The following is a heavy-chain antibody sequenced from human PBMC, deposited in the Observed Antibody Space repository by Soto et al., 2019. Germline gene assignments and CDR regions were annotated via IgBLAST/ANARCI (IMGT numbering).Heavy chain of an antibody. CDR3: ARGGYTYGYSLDS. D-gene: IGHD5-18*01. CDR1: GYTFSDYY. CDR2: VNRDSGDT. J-gene: IGHJ4*02. Sequence: ASVKVSCKASGYTFSDYYIHWVRQAPGQGLEWMGWVNRDSGDTNYAQRFQGWVTMTRDSSISTAYLELNRLRSDDTAVYYCARGGYTYGYSLDSWGQGTLVTVSS. V-gene: IGHV1-2*04.